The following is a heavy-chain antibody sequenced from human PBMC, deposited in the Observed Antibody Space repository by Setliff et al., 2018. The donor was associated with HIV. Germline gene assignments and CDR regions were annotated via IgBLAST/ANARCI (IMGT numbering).Heavy chain of an antibody. D-gene: IGHD2-21*01. V-gene: IGHV4-61*09. CDR1: GDSITSGTYY. Sequence: SETLSLTCTVSGDSITSGTYYWSWIRQPAGMRLEWIGHISTSGTTNYNPSLKSRVTISADTSKSQFSLKLTSVTAADTAAYFCAREDGVIAAPKKIFDPWGQGALVTVSS. CDR3: AREDGVIAAPKKIFDP. J-gene: IGHJ5*02. CDR2: ISTSGTT.